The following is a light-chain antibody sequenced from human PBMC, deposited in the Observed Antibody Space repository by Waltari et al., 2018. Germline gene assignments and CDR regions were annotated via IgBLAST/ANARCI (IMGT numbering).Light chain of an antibody. Sequence: QSTLTQPASVSGSPGQSITISCTGTNSDVGGYNYVSWYQQLPGKAHKIMIYDVNKWPSGVSNRFSGSKSGNTASLTISGLQAEDEADYYCSSYTNRDTHVIFGGGTNLTVL. CDR2: DVN. V-gene: IGLV2-14*03. CDR3: SSYTNRDTHVI. J-gene: IGLJ2*01. CDR1: NSDVGGYNY.